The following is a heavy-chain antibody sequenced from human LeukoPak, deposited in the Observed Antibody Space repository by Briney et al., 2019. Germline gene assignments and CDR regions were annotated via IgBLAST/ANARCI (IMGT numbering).Heavy chain of an antibody. CDR2: INCNSGGT. D-gene: IGHD2-15*01. CDR1: GYTYTENN. J-gene: IGHJ4*02. V-gene: IGHV1-2*02. CDR3: ARRSLGSPFDF. Sequence: ASVRLSLTGSGYTYTENNIQWGHRAPGQGLEWMGWINCNSGGTDCAQKFQGRVTMTRDSSTSTAYLEMSGLTSDDTAVYYCARRSLGSPFDFWGQGTLVTVSS.